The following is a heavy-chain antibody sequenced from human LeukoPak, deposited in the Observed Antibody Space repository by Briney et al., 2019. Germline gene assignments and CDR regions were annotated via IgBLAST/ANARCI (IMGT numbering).Heavy chain of an antibody. V-gene: IGHV1-46*01. Sequence: ASVKVSCKASGYTFTGYYMHWVRQAPGQGLEWMGIINPSGGSTSYAQKFQGRVTMTRDTSTSTVYMELSSLRSEDTAVYYCARDVRSSGWWEPYYFDYWGQGTLVTVSS. CDR1: GYTFTGYY. D-gene: IGHD6-19*01. J-gene: IGHJ4*02. CDR3: ARDVRSSGWWEPYYFDY. CDR2: INPSGGST.